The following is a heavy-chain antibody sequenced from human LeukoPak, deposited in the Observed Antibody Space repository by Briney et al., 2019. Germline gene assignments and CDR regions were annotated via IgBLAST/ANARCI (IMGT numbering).Heavy chain of an antibody. CDR1: GFTFSSYW. V-gene: IGHV3-7*01. Sequence: GGSLRLSCATSGFTFSSYWMTWVRQAPGKGLEWVANIKQDGSEKNYVASVKGRFTISRDNAKNSLCLQMNSLRAEDTAVYYCARDAGPSLGNYYVDAFDIWGQGTMVTVSS. CDR2: IKQDGSEK. CDR3: ARDAGPSLGNYYVDAFDI. D-gene: IGHD1-26*01. J-gene: IGHJ3*02.